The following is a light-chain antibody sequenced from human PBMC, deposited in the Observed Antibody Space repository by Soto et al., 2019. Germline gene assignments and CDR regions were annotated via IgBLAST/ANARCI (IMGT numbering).Light chain of an antibody. J-gene: IGLJ1*01. CDR1: NSNIGSNS. V-gene: IGLV1-44*01. Sequence: QSVLTQPPSASGTPGQRVTISCSGSNSNIGSNSVNWYQQLPGTAPKLLIYSNDRRPSGVPDRFSGSKSGTSASLASSGLQSEDEADYYCAAWDDSLNGYVFGTGTKLTFL. CDR3: AAWDDSLNGYV. CDR2: SND.